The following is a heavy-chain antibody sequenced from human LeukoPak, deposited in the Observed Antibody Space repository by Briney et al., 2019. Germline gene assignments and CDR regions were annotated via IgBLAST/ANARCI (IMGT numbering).Heavy chain of an antibody. D-gene: IGHD2-15*01. CDR2: ISSSSDYI. J-gene: IGHJ4*02. CDR3: AAGKWYGNF. Sequence: GGSLRLSCAASGFTFSSYGMHWVRQAPGKGLEWVSSISSSSDYIDYADSVKGRFTISRDNAKNSLYLHMNSLRAEDTAVYYCAAGKWYGNFWGQGTLVTVSS. CDR1: GFTFSSYG. V-gene: IGHV3-21*01.